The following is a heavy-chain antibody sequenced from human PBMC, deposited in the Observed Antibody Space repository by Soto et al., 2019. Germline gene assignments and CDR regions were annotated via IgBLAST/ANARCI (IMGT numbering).Heavy chain of an antibody. Sequence: ESLKISDKGSGYTFTSYWIGWVRQMPGKGLEWMGIIYAGDSETRYSPSFQGQVTISADKSISTVYLQWSSLKASDTAMYYCARRQVWFGELLHAFDIWGQGTMVTVSS. J-gene: IGHJ3*02. CDR2: IYAGDSET. D-gene: IGHD3-10*01. CDR1: GYTFTSYW. CDR3: ARRQVWFGELLHAFDI. V-gene: IGHV5-51*01.